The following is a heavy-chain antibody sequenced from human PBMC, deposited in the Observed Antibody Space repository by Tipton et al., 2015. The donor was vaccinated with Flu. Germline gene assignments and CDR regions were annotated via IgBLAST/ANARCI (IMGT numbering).Heavy chain of an antibody. V-gene: IGHV3-23*01. D-gene: IGHD3-3*01. CDR3: AKVFGVVIINDAFDI. J-gene: IGHJ3*02. Sequence: SLRLSCAASGFTVSSYAMSWVRQAPGKGLEWVSAISGSGGSTYYADSVKGRFTISRDNSKNTLYLQMNSLRAEDTAVYYCAKVFGVVIINDAFDIWGQGTMVTVSS. CDR1: GFTVSSYA. CDR2: ISGSGGST.